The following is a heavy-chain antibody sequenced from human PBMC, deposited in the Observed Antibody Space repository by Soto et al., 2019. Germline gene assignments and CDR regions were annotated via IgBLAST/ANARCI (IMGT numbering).Heavy chain of an antibody. J-gene: IGHJ3*02. D-gene: IGHD1-26*01. CDR2: ISISISCI. CDR3: AREGGPRGAFDI. CDR1: RFTFSSYS. V-gene: IGHV3-21*01. Sequence: GSLRLSCAASRFTFSSYSKIWFRQATRKGLLWCSSISISISCIYDRDSVKGGSTISRHNAKNSLYMQINSLRPEHTPVYYCAREGGPRGAFDIWGRGTRVTVAS.